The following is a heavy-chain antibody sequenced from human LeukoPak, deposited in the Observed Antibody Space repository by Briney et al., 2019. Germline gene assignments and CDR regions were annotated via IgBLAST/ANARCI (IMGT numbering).Heavy chain of an antibody. J-gene: IGHJ5*02. CDR2: IYYSGST. CDR3: ARGIVDIVATTYDFVGWFDP. CDR1: GGSIGSGGYY. D-gene: IGHD5-12*01. V-gene: IGHV4-61*08. Sequence: NPSETLSLTCTVSGGSIGSGGYYWSWIRQHPGKGLEWIGYIYYSGSTNYNPSLKSRVTISVDTSKNQFSLKLSSVTAADTAVYYCARGIVDIVATTYDFVGWFDPWGQGTLVTVSS.